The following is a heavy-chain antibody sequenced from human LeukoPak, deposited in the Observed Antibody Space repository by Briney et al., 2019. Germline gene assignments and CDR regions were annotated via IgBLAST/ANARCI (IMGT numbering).Heavy chain of an antibody. Sequence: SETLSLTCTVSGGSISSYYWSWIRQPPGKGLEWIGSIYHSGNTYYNPSLKSRVTISVDTSKNQFSLKLSSVTAADTAVYYCARLYSSGWGGYWGQGTLVTVSS. D-gene: IGHD6-19*01. J-gene: IGHJ4*02. CDR3: ARLYSSGWGGY. CDR2: IYHSGNT. CDR1: GGSISSYY. V-gene: IGHV4-59*08.